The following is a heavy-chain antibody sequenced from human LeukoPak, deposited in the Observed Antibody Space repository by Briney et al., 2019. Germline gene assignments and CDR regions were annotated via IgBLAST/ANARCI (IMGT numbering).Heavy chain of an antibody. Sequence: SETLSLTCTVSGGSSSRHYWSWIRQPPGKGLEWIGHIYYSGNTNYNPSLESRVTISVDTSKNQFSLNLSSVTAADTAVYYCARVSSLGYYFDYWGQGTLVTVSS. CDR3: ARVSSLGYYFDY. CDR1: GGSSSRHY. D-gene: IGHD2-2*01. V-gene: IGHV4-59*11. J-gene: IGHJ4*02. CDR2: IYYSGNT.